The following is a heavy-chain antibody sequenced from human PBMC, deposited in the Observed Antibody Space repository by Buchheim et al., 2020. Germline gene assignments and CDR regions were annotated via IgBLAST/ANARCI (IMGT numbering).Heavy chain of an antibody. Sequence: QVQLQESGPGLVKPSQTLSLTCTVSGGSISSGGYYWSWIRQHPGKGLEWIGYIYYRGSTYYHPSLNRRVTISVDTSKNPFSLKLSSVTAADTAVYYCARGRDYYDSNWFDPWGQGTL. D-gene: IGHD3-22*01. CDR3: ARGRDYYDSNWFDP. CDR2: IYYRGST. V-gene: IGHV4-31*03. J-gene: IGHJ5*02. CDR1: GGSISSGGYY.